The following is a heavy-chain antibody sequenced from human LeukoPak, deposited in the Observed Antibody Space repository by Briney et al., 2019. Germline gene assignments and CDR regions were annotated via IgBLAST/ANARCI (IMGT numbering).Heavy chain of an antibody. Sequence: PGGSLRLSCAASGFTFSSYWMSWVRQAPGKGLEWVANIKQDGSEKYYVDSVKGRFTISRDNAKNSLYLQMNSLRAEDTAVYYCARGVCGGDCYRFDYWGQGTMVTVSS. V-gene: IGHV3-7*01. CDR1: GFTFSSYW. J-gene: IGHJ4*03. CDR3: ARGVCGGDCYRFDY. CDR2: IKQDGSEK. D-gene: IGHD2-21*02.